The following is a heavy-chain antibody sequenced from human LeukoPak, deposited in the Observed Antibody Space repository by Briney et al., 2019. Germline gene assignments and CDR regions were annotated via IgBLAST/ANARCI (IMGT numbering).Heavy chain of an antibody. Sequence: PSETLSLTCAVYGGSFSGYYWSWIRQPPGKGLEWIGEINHSGSTNYNPSLKSRVTISVDTSKNQFSLKLSSVTAADTAVYYCAREGRRGYSYGYRYWGQGALVTVSS. V-gene: IGHV4-34*01. CDR1: GGSFSGYY. D-gene: IGHD5-18*01. CDR2: INHSGST. CDR3: AREGRRGYSYGYRY. J-gene: IGHJ4*02.